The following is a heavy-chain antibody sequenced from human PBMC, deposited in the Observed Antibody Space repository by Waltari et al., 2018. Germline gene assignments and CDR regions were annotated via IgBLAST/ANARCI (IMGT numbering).Heavy chain of an antibody. CDR2: INPNSGGT. CDR3: ARDQGYSYVYDY. CDR1: GYTGYY. V-gene: IGHV1-2*02. D-gene: IGHD5-18*01. J-gene: IGHJ4*02. Sequence: QVQLVQSGAEVKKPGASVKVSCKASGYTGYYIHWVRQAPGQGLEWMGWINPNSGGTNYAQKFQGRVSMTSDTSISTTYMELSGLTSDDTAVFYCARDQGYSYVYDYWGQGTLVTVSS.